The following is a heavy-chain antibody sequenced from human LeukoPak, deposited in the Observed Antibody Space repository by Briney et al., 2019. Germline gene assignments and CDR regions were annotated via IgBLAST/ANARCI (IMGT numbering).Heavy chain of an antibody. Sequence: PGGSLRLSCAASGFTFSSYGMHWVRQAPGKGLEWVAFIRHDGSNRYYADSVKGRFTISRDNSKNTLYLQMNSLRAEDTAVYYCAKESGTYYYGSGSYYKEDYWGQGTLVTVSS. J-gene: IGHJ4*02. CDR3: AKESGTYYYGSGSYYKEDY. D-gene: IGHD3-10*01. CDR2: IRHDGSNR. CDR1: GFTFSSYG. V-gene: IGHV3-30*02.